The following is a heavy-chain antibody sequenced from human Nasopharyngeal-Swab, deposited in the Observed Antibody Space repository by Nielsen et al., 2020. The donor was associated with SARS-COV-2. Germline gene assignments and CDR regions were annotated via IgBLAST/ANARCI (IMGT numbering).Heavy chain of an antibody. V-gene: IGHV3-30-3*02. Sequence: GEPLKISCAASGFVFGNYAMQWVRQAPGKGLEWVAVISYEGSNKYYADSVKGRFTISRDNSGDTLYLEMHSLRTDDTAVYYCAKCLAYRYYYYGMGVWGPGTTVTVSS. J-gene: IGHJ6*02. CDR1: GFVFGNYA. CDR3: AKCLAYRYYYYGMGV. CDR2: ISYEGSNK. D-gene: IGHD2-2*02.